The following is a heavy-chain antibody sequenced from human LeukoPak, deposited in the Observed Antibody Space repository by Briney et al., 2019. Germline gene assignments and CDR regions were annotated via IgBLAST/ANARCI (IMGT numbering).Heavy chain of an antibody. CDR3: ARRSSGWLGYYFDY. J-gene: IGHJ4*02. CDR1: GGSISSSSYY. CDR2: IYYSGST. D-gene: IGHD6-19*01. Sequence: SETLSLTCTVSGGSISSSSYYWGWLRQPPGKGLEWIGTIYYSGSTSYNPSLKSRVTISVDTSKNQFSLKLSSVTAADTAVYYCARRSSGWLGYYFDYWGQGTLVTVSS. V-gene: IGHV4-39*01.